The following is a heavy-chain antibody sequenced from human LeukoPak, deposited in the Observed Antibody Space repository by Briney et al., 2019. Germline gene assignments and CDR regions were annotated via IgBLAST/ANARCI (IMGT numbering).Heavy chain of an antibody. CDR1: GFTFSSYE. CDR2: INHSGST. D-gene: IGHD3-10*01. V-gene: IGHV4-34*01. Sequence: LRLSCAASGFTFSSYEMNWVRQPPGKGLEWIGGINHSGSTNYNPSLKSRVTISVDTSKNQFSLKLSSVTAADTAVYYCARWITMVRGANVGPFENWFDPWGQGTLVTVSS. CDR3: ARWITMVRGANVGPFENWFDP. J-gene: IGHJ5*02.